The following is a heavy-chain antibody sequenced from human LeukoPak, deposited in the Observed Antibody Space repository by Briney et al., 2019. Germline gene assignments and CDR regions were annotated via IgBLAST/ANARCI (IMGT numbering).Heavy chain of an antibody. CDR1: GYSISSGYY. CDR2: IYHSGST. J-gene: IGHJ4*02. CDR3: AGTYYYDSSRLDY. D-gene: IGHD3-22*01. Sequence: SETLSLTCTVSGYSISSGYYWGWIRPPPGKGLEWIGSIYHSGSTYYNPSLKSRVTISVDTSKNQFSPKLSSVTAADTAVYYCAGTYYYDSSRLDYWGQGTLVTVSS. V-gene: IGHV4-38-2*02.